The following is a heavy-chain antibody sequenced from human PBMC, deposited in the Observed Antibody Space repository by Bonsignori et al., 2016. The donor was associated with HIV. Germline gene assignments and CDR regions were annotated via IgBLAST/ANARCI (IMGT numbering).Heavy chain of an antibody. J-gene: IGHJ4*02. CDR1: GGSFSGYY. CDR2: INHSGST. V-gene: IGHV4-34*01. CDR3: ASQGDSSGYDY. Sequence: SETLSLTCAVYGGSFSGYYWSWIRQPPGKGLEWIGEINHSGSTNYNPSLKSRVTISVDTSKNQFSLKLSSVTAADTAVYYCASQGDSSGYDYWGQGTLVTVSS. D-gene: IGHD3-22*01.